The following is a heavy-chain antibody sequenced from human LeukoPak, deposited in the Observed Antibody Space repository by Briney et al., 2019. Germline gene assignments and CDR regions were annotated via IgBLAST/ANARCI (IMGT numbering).Heavy chain of an antibody. J-gene: IGHJ4*02. D-gene: IGHD5-18*01. CDR1: GFTFSSYS. Sequence: GGSLRLSCAASGFTFSSYSMNWVRQAPGKGLEWVSYISSSSTIYYADSVKGRFTISRDNAKNSLYLQMNSLRAEDTAGYYCASHGYSYGLYYWGQGTLVTVSS. CDR3: ASHGYSYGLYY. CDR2: ISSSSTI. V-gene: IGHV3-48*01.